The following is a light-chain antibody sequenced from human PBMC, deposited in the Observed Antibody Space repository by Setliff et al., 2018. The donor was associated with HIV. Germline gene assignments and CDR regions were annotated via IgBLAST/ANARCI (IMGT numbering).Light chain of an antibody. J-gene: IGLJ3*02. Sequence: QSALTQPASVSGSPGQSITISCTGSSSDFGGFNYVSWYQQHPGKAPKLLLYEVSNRPSGVSVRFSGSKSGNTASLTISGLQAEDEADYYCNSYTASSTQVFGGWTKVTVL. CDR2: EVS. CDR3: NSYTASSTQV. V-gene: IGLV2-14*01. CDR1: SSDFGGFNY.